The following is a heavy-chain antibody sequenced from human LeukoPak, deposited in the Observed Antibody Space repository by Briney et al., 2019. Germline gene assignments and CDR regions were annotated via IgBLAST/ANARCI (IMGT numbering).Heavy chain of an antibody. V-gene: IGHV4-39*07. CDR2: INHSGST. Sequence: PSETLSLTCTVSGASISSSTYYWSWIRQPPGKGLEWIGEINHSGSTNYNPSLKSRVIISVDTSKDQFSLKVSSVIAADTAVYYCARRSPFYGSGSYYPSRTYYYYYYMDVWGKGTTVTISS. CDR1: GASISSSTYY. J-gene: IGHJ6*03. D-gene: IGHD3-10*01. CDR3: ARRSPFYGSGSYYPSRTYYYYYYMDV.